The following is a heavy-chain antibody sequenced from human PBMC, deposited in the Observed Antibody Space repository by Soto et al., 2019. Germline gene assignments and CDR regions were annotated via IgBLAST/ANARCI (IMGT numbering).Heavy chain of an antibody. V-gene: IGHV1-18*01. J-gene: IGHJ6*02. Sequence: QVQLVQSGAEVKKPGASVKVSCRASGDAFHTYGITWVRRAPGQGLEWMGWISAHNGVRYYAPRLQGRVTMTTDTSTSTAYMELRSLRSDDTAVYYCAKIAQWGMYYYYGVDVWGQGTTVTVSS. CDR2: ISAHNGVR. CDR1: GDAFHTYG. D-gene: IGHD3-10*01. CDR3: AKIAQWGMYYYYGVDV.